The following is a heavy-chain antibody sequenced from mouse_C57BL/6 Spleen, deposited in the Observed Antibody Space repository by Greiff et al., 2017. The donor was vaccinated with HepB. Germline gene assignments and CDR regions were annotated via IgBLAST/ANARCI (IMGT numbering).Heavy chain of an antibody. Sequence: VQLKESGPELVKPGASVKMSCKASGYTFTDYNMHWVKQSHGKSLEWIGYINPNNGGTSYNQKFKGKATLTVNKSSSTAYMELRSLTSEDSAVYYCARNSNYLYYFDYWGQGTTLTVSS. D-gene: IGHD2-5*01. CDR2: INPNNGGT. CDR1: GYTFTDYN. V-gene: IGHV1-22*01. J-gene: IGHJ2*01. CDR3: ARNSNYLYYFDY.